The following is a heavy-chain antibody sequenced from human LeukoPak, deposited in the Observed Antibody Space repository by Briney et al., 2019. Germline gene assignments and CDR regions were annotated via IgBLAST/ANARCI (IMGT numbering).Heavy chain of an antibody. V-gene: IGHV3-64D*09. CDR1: GFTFSTLC. CDR3: VKGSYASTWFGFDY. Sequence: GGSLRLSCSASGFTFSTLCMHWVRQAPGKGLEYVSVISCDGGSTYYADSVKGRFTISRDNSKNTLYLQMSSLRAEDTAVYYCVKGSYASTWFGFDYWGQGTLVTVAS. CDR2: ISCDGGST. D-gene: IGHD3-10*01. J-gene: IGHJ4*02.